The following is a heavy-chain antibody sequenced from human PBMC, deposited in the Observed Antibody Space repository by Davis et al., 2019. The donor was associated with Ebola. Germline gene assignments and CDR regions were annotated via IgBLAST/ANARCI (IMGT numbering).Heavy chain of an antibody. CDR1: GFTFSSYA. V-gene: IGHV3-9*01. CDR2: ISWNSGSI. J-gene: IGHJ4*02. Sequence: SLKISCAASGFTFSSYAMSWVRQAPGKGLEWVSGISWNSGSIGYADSVKGRFTISRDNSKNTLYLQMNSLRAEDTAVYYCARGSSSSWYWGQGTLVTVSS. CDR3: ARGSSSSWY. D-gene: IGHD6-6*01.